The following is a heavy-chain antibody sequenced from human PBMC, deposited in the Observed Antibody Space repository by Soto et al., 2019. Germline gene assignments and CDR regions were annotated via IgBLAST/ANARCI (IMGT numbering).Heavy chain of an antibody. CDR2: ISAYNGNT. V-gene: IGHV1-18*01. Sequence: ASVKVSCKASRDMFTSYGISWLRQAPGQGLEWVGWISAYNGNTGYARKLQDRVTMTTATSTNTVFLELRSLKSDDTAVYYCARGPRRVVVIHYYGMDVWGQGTAVTVSS. J-gene: IGHJ6*02. D-gene: IGHD3-22*01. CDR1: RDMFTSYG. CDR3: ARGPRRVVVIHYYGMDV.